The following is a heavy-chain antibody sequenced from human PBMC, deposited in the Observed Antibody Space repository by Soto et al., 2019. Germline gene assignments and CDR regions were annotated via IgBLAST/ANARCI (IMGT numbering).Heavy chain of an antibody. CDR1: GGSISNLY. V-gene: IGHV4-4*07. CDR3: ARTAISATPYFDN. J-gene: IGHJ4*02. CDR2: VYTTGST. D-gene: IGHD2-15*01. Sequence: KASETLSLTXTVSGGSISNLYWSWIRQPAGKGLEWIGRVYTTGSTNYNPSLKSRVTMSVDTSNNQFSLKLTSVTAADTAVYYCARTAISATPYFDNWGQGALVTVSS.